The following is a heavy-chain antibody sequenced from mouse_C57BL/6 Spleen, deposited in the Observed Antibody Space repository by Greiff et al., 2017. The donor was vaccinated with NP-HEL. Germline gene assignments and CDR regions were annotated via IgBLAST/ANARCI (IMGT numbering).Heavy chain of an antibody. CDR2: IHPNSGST. J-gene: IGHJ1*03. CDR1: GYTFTSYW. D-gene: IGHD1-1*01. Sequence: QVQLQQPGAELVKPGASVKLSCKASGYTFTSYWMHWVKQRPGQGLEWIGMIHPNSGSTNYNEKFKSKATLTVDKSSSTAYMQLSSLTSEDSAVYYCARGRIYYGSRDWYFDVWGTGTTVTVSS. V-gene: IGHV1-64*01. CDR3: ARGRIYYGSRDWYFDV.